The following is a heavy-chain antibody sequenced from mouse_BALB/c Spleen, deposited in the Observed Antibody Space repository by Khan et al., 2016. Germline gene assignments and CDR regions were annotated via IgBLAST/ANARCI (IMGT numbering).Heavy chain of an antibody. CDR2: ILPGSDST. CDR3: ARSRLYFDY. V-gene: IGHV1-9*01. D-gene: IGHD3-2*02. J-gene: IGHJ2*01. Sequence: QVQLQQSGAELMTPGASVKISCKATGYTFSSYWIEWVKQRPGHGLEWIGEILPGSDSTNYDEKFKGKATFTADTSSNTAYMQLSSLTSEDSAVYYCARSRLYFDYWGQGTTLTVSS. CDR1: GYTFSSYW.